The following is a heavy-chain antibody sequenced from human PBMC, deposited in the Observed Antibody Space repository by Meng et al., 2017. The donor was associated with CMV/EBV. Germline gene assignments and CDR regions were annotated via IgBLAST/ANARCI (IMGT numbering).Heavy chain of an antibody. CDR3: ARGLSSSSFDY. D-gene: IGHD6-6*01. J-gene: IGHJ4*02. CDR2: INHSGST. V-gene: IGHV4-34*01. Sequence: SETLSLTCAVYGGPFSGYYWSWIRQPPGKGLEWIGEINHSGSTNYNPSLKSRVTISVGTSKNQFSLKLSSVTAADTAVYYCARGLSSSSFDYWGQGTLVTVSS. CDR1: GGPFSGYY.